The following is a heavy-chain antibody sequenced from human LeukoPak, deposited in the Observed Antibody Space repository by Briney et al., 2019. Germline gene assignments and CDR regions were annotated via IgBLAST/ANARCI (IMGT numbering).Heavy chain of an antibody. CDR2: INPNTGGT. CDR1: GYTFTGYY. D-gene: IGHD2-8*01. V-gene: IGHV1-2*02. J-gene: IGHJ6*02. Sequence: ASVKVSCKASGYTFTGYYIHWVRQAPGQGLEWMGWINPNTGGTNYAQKFQGRVTMTRDTSISTAHMELSRLRSDDTAVYYCARSRTYPTGMDVWGQGTTVTVSS. CDR3: ARSRTYPTGMDV.